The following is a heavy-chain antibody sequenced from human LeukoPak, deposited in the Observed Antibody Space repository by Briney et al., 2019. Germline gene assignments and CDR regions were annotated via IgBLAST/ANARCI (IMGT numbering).Heavy chain of an antibody. CDR1: GFTFRNYG. CDR2: ISGSGYIT. D-gene: IGHD2-2*01. Sequence: PGGSLRLSCAASGFTFRNYGMSWVRQAPGKGLEWVSAISGSGYITYYADSVRGRFTISRDNSNNTLYLQMNSLRAEDTAVYYCAHGAMYQLDYWGQGTLVTVSS. V-gene: IGHV3-23*01. J-gene: IGHJ4*02. CDR3: AHGAMYQLDY.